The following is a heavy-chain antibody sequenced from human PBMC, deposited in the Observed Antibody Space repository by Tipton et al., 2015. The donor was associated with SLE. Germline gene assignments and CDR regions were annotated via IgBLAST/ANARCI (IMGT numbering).Heavy chain of an antibody. Sequence: SSSSYYWGWVRQAPGKGLEWVANIKQDGSEKNYVDSVKGRFTISRDNAKNSLYLQMNSLRAEDTAVYYCARSSYYDFWSGYCWVYWGQGTLVTVSS. CDR3: ARSSYYDFWSGYCWVY. J-gene: IGHJ4*02. V-gene: IGHV3-7*01. CDR2: IKQDGSEK. D-gene: IGHD3-3*01. CDR1: SSSSYY.